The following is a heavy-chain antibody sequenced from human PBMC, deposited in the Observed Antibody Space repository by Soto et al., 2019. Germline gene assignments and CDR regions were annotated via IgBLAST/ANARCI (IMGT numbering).Heavy chain of an antibody. CDR2: ISAYNRNT. CDR3: ARDLFRTPGYFDISGFQYYGMDV. D-gene: IGHD3-22*01. V-gene: IGHV1-18*04. Sequence: ASVKVSCKASGYTFISYGLNWVRQAPGQGLEWMGWISAYNRNTNYAQKLQGRVTITTDTSTSTAYMELRSLRSDDTAVYYCARDLFRTPGYFDISGFQYYGMDVWGQGTTVTVSS. J-gene: IGHJ6*02. CDR1: GYTFISYG.